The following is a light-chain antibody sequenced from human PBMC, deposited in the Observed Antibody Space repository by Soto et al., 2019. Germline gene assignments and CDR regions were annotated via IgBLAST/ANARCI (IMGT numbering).Light chain of an antibody. Sequence: EIVLTQSPGTLSLSPGDRATLSCRASQTISSTYLAWYQQTPGQAPRLLIYAASTRATGIPDRFSGSGSGTDFTLTISRLEPEDFAVYYCQQYVSSPQTFGQGTNVEL. CDR2: AAS. CDR3: QQYVSSPQT. J-gene: IGKJ1*01. CDR1: QTISSTY. V-gene: IGKV3-20*01.